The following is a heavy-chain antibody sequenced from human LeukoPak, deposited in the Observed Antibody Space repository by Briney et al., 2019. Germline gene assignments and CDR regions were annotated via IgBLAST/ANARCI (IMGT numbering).Heavy chain of an antibody. V-gene: IGHV3-21*01. D-gene: IGHD4-23*01. Sequence: GGSLRLSCAASVFTFSSYTMNWVRQAPGKGPEWVSSITSSSSYIYYADSVKGRFTISRDNARNSLYLQMNSLRAEDPALYYCARDGDTVLTRGYYYYMDVWGKGTTVTVSS. CDR1: VFTFSSYT. J-gene: IGHJ6*03. CDR3: ARDGDTVLTRGYYYYMDV. CDR2: ITSSSSYI.